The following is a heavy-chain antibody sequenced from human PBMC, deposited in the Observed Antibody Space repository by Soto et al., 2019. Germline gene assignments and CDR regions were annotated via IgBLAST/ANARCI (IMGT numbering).Heavy chain of an antibody. J-gene: IGHJ5*01. CDR3: AKLRYFDWSSYNWFEY. CDR2: ISGSGATT. CDR1: GFTFSSYA. Sequence: GGSLRLSCAASGFTFSSYAMTWVRQAPGKGLEWVSGISGSGATTSYADSVKGRFTVSRDNSKNTLYLQMNSLRVEDTAVFYCAKLRYFDWSSYNWFEYWGQGTPVTVSS. V-gene: IGHV3-23*01. D-gene: IGHD3-9*01.